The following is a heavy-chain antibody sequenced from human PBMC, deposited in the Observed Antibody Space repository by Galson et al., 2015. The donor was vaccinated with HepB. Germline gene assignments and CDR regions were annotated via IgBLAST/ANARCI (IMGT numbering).Heavy chain of an antibody. D-gene: IGHD2-2*02. CDR2: IYYSGST. V-gene: IGHV4-31*03. CDR1: GGSISSGGYY. Sequence: TLSLTCTVSGGSISSGGYYWSWIRQHPGKGLEWIGYIYYSGSTYYNPSLKSRVTISVDTSKNQFSLKLSSVTAADTAVYYCARVWQPRQLLYYYYYMDVWGKGITVTVSS. CDR3: ARVWQPRQLLYYYYYMDV. J-gene: IGHJ6*03.